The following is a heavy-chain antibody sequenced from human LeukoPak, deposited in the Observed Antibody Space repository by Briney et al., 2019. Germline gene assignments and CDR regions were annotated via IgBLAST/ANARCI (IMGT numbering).Heavy chain of an antibody. J-gene: IGHJ4*02. V-gene: IGHV3-30-3*01. CDR3: ARDHRGYCSSTSCPEGY. D-gene: IGHD2-2*01. CDR1: GFTFSSYA. Sequence: AXSGFTFSSYAMHWVRQAPGKGLEGVAVISYDGSNKYYADSVKGRFTISRDNSKNTLYLQMNSLRAEDTAVYYCARDHRGYCSSTSCPEGYWGQGTLVTVSS. CDR2: ISYDGSNK.